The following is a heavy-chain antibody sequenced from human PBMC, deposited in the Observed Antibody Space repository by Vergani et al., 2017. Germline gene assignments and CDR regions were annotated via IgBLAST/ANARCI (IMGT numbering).Heavy chain of an antibody. Sequence: EVQLVESGGGLVKPGGSLRLSCAASGFTFSSYRMNWVRQAPGKGLEWVSSISSSSSYIYYADSVKGRFTISRDNAKNSLYLQMNSLRAEDTAVYYCASKLELTSIVYYWGQGTLVTVSS. CDR2: ISSSSSYI. CDR3: ASKLELTSIVYY. CDR1: GFTFSSYR. D-gene: IGHD1-7*01. V-gene: IGHV3-21*01. J-gene: IGHJ4*02.